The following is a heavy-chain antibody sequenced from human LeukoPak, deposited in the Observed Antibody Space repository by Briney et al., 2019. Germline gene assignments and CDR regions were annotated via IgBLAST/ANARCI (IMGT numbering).Heavy chain of an antibody. CDR1: SGSISTSNYY. D-gene: IGHD1-26*01. CDR2: IFYSGST. Sequence: SETLSLTCTVSSGSISTSNYYWGWVRQPPGKALEWIGNIFYSGSTYYSPSLKSRVTISLDTSRNQFSLKLNSVTAADTAVYYCARTRVSYWVPELDYWGQGTLVTVSS. J-gene: IGHJ4*02. CDR3: ARTRVSYWVPELDY. V-gene: IGHV4-39*07.